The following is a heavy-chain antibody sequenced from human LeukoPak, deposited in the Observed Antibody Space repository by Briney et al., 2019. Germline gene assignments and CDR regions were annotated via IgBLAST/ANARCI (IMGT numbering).Heavy chain of an antibody. CDR2: INPNSGGT. D-gene: IGHD2-2*01. CDR3: ARGAGVPAAPYFDY. J-gene: IGHJ4*02. V-gene: IGHV1-2*04. Sequence: ASVKVSCKASGYTFTGYYMHWVRQAPGQGLEWMGWINPNSGGTNYAQKLQGWVTMTRDTSISTAYMELSRLRSDDMAVYYCARGAGVPAAPYFDYWGQGTLVTVSS. CDR1: GYTFTGYY.